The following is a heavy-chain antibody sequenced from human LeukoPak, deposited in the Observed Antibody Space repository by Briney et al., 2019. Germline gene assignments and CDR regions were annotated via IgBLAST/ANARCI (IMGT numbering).Heavy chain of an antibody. D-gene: IGHD4-11*01. J-gene: IGHJ4*02. V-gene: IGHV4-4*07. Sequence: SETLSLTCTVSGGSISSYYGSWIRQPAGKGLEWIGRIYTSGSTNYNPSLKSRVTMSVDTSMNQFSLKLSSVTAADTAVYYCARGVSDYSYFARYYFDYWGQGTLVTVSS. CDR3: ARGVSDYSYFARYYFDY. CDR2: IYTSGST. CDR1: GGSISSYY.